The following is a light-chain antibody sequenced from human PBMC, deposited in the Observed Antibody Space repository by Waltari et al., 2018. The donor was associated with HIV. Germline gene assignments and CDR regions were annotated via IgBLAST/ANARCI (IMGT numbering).Light chain of an antibody. Sequence: QSALTQPASVSGSPGQQIPIPCTATSTDVANSNLLSWYQHHPGKAPKVMIYAVTKRPSGVSDRFSGSKSGNTASLTISGLQAEDEADYYCCSYAGTSTYVFGTGTKVTVL. J-gene: IGLJ1*01. CDR3: CSYAGTSTYV. V-gene: IGLV2-23*02. CDR2: AVT. CDR1: STDVANSNL.